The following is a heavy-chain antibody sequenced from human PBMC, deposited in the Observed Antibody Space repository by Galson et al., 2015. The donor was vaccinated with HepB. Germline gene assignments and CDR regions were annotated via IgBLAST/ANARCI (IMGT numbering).Heavy chain of an antibody. CDR2: ISSSGSTI. Sequence: SLRLSCAASGFTFSDYYMSWIRQAPGKGLEWVSYISSSGSTIYYADSVKGRFTISRDNAKNSLCLQMNSLRAEDTAVYYCAPHRRYSGSYRTIRWGQGTLVTVSS. CDR3: APHRRYSGSYRTIR. D-gene: IGHD1-26*01. J-gene: IGHJ4*02. CDR1: GFTFSDYY. V-gene: IGHV3-11*01.